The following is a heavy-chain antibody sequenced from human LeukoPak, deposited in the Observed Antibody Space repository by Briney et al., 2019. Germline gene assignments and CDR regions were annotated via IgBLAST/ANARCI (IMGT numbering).Heavy chain of an antibody. Sequence: PGGSLRLSCAASGFTFSSYAMSWVRQAPGKGLEWASSIRGNGGGTYYADSVKGRFTLSRDNSKNTLYLQMNSLRIEDTAVYYCGRGSMGFGELNYWGQGTLVTVSS. CDR2: IRGNGGGT. CDR3: GRGSMGFGELNY. CDR1: GFTFSSYA. V-gene: IGHV3-23*01. D-gene: IGHD3-10*01. J-gene: IGHJ4*02.